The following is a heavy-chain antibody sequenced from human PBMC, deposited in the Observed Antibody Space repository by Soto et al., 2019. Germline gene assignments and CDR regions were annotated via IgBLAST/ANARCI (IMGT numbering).Heavy chain of an antibody. CDR1: GGSISSGGYY. CDR3: ARDIAVAGMVGGWFDP. V-gene: IGHV4-31*03. D-gene: IGHD6-19*01. CDR2: IYYSGST. J-gene: IGHJ5*02. Sequence: QVQLQESGPGLVKPSQTLSLTCTVSGGSISSGGYYWSWIRQHPGKGLEWIGYIYYSGSTYYNPSLKSRVTISVDTSKNQFSLKLSSVTAADTAVYYCARDIAVAGMVGGWFDPWGQGTLVTVSS.